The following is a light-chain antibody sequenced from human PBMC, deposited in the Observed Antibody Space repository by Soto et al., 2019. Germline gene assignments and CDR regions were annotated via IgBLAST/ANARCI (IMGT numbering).Light chain of an antibody. J-gene: IGKJ3*01. V-gene: IGKV3-20*01. CDR1: QSVSSSY. Sequence: EIVLTQSPGTLSLSPGERATLSCRASQSVSSSYLAWYQQKPGQASRLLIYGASSRATGIPDRFSGSGSGTDFTLTISRLEPEDFAVYYCQQYGSSLFTVGPGTKVDIK. CDR3: QQYGSSLFT. CDR2: GAS.